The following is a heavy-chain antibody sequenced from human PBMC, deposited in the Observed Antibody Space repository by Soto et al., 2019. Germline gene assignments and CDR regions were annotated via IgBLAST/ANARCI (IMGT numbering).Heavy chain of an antibody. D-gene: IGHD2-15*01. Sequence: SQTLSLTCVISGDSVSSSSVAWNWVRQSPSRGLEWLGRTYYRSRWYSDFAVSVRGRIVINADTSKNQFSLQLNSVTPEDSAVYFCARSEEDSDYYYYGLDVWGQGTTVTVSS. V-gene: IGHV6-1*01. CDR1: GDSVSSSSVA. CDR2: TYYRSRWYS. J-gene: IGHJ6*02. CDR3: ARSEEDSDYYYYGLDV.